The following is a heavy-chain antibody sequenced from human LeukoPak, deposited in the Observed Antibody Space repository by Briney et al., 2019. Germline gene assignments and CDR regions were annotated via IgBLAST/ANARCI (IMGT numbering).Heavy chain of an antibody. CDR3: ARVDGSSLSRARFDY. J-gene: IGHJ4*02. CDR2: ITSGSSYI. D-gene: IGHD5-24*01. CDR1: GFTFSSYI. Sequence: GGSLRLSCAASGFTFSSYIMNWVRRAPGKGLEWVSSITSGSSYIYYADSVKGRFTISRENSRSTAYLQMNGLRVEDTAIYYCARVDGSSLSRARFDYWGLGTLVTVSS. V-gene: IGHV3-21*04.